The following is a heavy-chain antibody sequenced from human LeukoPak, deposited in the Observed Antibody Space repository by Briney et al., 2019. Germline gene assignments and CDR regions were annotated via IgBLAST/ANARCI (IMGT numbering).Heavy chain of an antibody. CDR1: GFTFSSYG. CDR2: IWYGGSNK. CDR3: AKDRHPYGSGSYADY. V-gene: IGHV3-30*02. Sequence: PGGSLRLSCAASGFTFSSYGMHWVRQAPGKGLEWVAVIWYGGSNKYYADSVKGRFTISRDNFENTLYLKMNSLRAEDTAVYYCAKDRHPYGSGSYADYWGQGTLVTVSS. D-gene: IGHD3-10*01. J-gene: IGHJ4*02.